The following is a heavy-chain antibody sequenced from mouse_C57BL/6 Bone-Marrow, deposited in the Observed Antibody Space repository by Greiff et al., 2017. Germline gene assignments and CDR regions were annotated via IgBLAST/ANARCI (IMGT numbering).Heavy chain of an antibody. D-gene: IGHD1-1*01. J-gene: IGHJ2*01. CDR2: INPYNGGT. CDR1: GYTFTDYY. CDR3: ARSYYGNYFDY. V-gene: IGHV1-19*01. Sequence: VQLQQSGPVLVKPGASVKMSCKASGYTFTDYYMNWVKQSHGKSLEWIGVINPYNGGTSYNQKFKGKATLTVDKSSSTAYMELYSLTSEDSAVYYCARSYYGNYFDYWGQGTTLTVSS.